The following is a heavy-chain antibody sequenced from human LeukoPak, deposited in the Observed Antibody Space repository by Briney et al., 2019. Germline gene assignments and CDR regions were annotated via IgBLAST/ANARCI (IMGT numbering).Heavy chain of an antibody. Sequence: PSETLSLTCAVYGGSFSGYYWSWIRQPPGKGLEWIGEINHSGSTNYNPSLMSRVTMSVDTSKNQFSLKLSSVTAADTAVYYCARGPVLYRNSWHFDYWGQGTLVTVSS. CDR1: GGSFSGYY. CDR3: ARGPVLYRNSWHFDY. V-gene: IGHV4-34*01. CDR2: INHSGST. J-gene: IGHJ4*02. D-gene: IGHD6-13*01.